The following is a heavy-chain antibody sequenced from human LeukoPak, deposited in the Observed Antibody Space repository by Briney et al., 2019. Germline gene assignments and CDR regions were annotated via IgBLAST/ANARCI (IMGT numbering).Heavy chain of an antibody. CDR3: ARVYQSAEYYFDY. CDR2: IYYTGST. CDR1: GGSIDSYY. D-gene: IGHD2-2*01. V-gene: IGHV4-59*01. J-gene: IGHJ4*02. Sequence: SETLSLTCTVSGGSIDSYYWSWIRQPPGKGLEWIGYIYYTGSTEYHPSLKSRVTISLDTSKNQFSLKLTSVTAADTAVYYCARVYQSAEYYFDYWGQANLVSVSS.